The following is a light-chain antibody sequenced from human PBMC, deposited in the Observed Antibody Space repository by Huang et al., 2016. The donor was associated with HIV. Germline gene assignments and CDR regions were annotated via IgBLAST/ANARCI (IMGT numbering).Light chain of an antibody. J-gene: IGKJ3*01. CDR1: QSISSK. CDR2: GAS. CDR3: QQYNNWPFT. V-gene: IGKV3-15*01. Sequence: ERVMTQSPVTLSVSPGERATFSCRASQSISSKLDWYQQKPGQAPRILIYGASTRATGIPARFSGSGSGTEFTLTISSLQSEDFAVYYCQQYNNWPFTFGPGTRVDIK.